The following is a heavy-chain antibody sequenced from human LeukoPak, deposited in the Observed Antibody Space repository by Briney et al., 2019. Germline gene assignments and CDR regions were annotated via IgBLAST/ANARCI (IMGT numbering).Heavy chain of an antibody. Sequence: KTSETLSLTCAVYGGSFSGYYWSWIRQPPGKGLEWIGEINHSGSTNYNPSLKSRVTISVDTSKNQFSLKLSSVTAADTAVYYCARPIVVVPAAMDAFDIWGQGTMVTVSS. D-gene: IGHD2-2*01. CDR1: GGSFSGYY. CDR3: ARPIVVVPAAMDAFDI. CDR2: INHSGST. J-gene: IGHJ3*02. V-gene: IGHV4-34*01.